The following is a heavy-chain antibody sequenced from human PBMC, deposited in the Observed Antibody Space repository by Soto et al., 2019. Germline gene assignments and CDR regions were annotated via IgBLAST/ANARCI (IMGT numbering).Heavy chain of an antibody. J-gene: IGHJ6*04. D-gene: IGHD1-1*01. CDR2: ISAAGDP. CDR3: GRTDRDFYGMDV. CDR1: GFTFRNYD. Sequence: EVQLVESGGGLVQPGGSLRLSCEASGFTFRNYDMHWVRQGTGKGLEWVSGISAAGDPDYADSVEGRFTISRENAQKSFLLQSNSLRVGDKTVYYSGRTDRDFYGMDVWSNGNMVIVSS. V-gene: IGHV3-13*05.